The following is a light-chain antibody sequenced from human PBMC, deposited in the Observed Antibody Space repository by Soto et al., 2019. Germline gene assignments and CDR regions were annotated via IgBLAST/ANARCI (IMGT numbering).Light chain of an antibody. CDR3: QLYGDSRWT. CDR2: GAF. CDR1: QTVNTNY. J-gene: IGKJ1*01. Sequence: EVVLTQSPGTLSLSPGDGATLSCRASQTVNTNYLIWYQHRPGQAPSLLIYGAFSRAPVIPDRFRGSGSGTDFTLTISRLEPEDFAVYYCQLYGDSRWTVGQGTK. V-gene: IGKV3-20*01.